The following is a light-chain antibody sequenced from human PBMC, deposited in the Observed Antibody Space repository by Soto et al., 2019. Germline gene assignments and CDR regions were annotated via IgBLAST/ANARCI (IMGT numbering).Light chain of an antibody. CDR2: GAS. CDR3: QQSGSSPVT. J-gene: IGKJ2*01. Sequence: EIVLTQSPGTLSLSPGERATLSCRASQSISSYFAWYQQKPGQAPRLLIYGASSRATGIPDRFSGSGSGTDFSLTSSRVEPADFAVYYCQQSGSSPVTFGQGTKLEIK. CDR1: QSISSY. V-gene: IGKV3-20*01.